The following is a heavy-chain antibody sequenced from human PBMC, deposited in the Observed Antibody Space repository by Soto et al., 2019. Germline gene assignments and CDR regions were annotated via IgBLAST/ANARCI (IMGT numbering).Heavy chain of an antibody. CDR1: GYTLTELS. D-gene: IGHD3-22*01. J-gene: IGHJ4*02. Sequence: ASVKVSCKVSGYTLTELSMHWVRPASGKGLEWMGGFDPEDGETIYAQKFQGRVTMTEDTSTDTAYMELSSLRSEDTAVYYCATINVGYYYDSSGYYYFDYWGQGTLVTVSS. CDR2: FDPEDGET. V-gene: IGHV1-24*01. CDR3: ATINVGYYYDSSGYYYFDY.